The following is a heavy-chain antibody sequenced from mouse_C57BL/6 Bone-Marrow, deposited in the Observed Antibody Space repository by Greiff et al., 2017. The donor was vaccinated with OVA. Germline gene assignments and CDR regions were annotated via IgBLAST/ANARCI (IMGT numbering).Heavy chain of an antibody. CDR1: GFTFSDYY. Sequence: DVHLVESEGGLVQPGSSMKLSCTASGFTFSDYYMAWVRQVPEKGLEWVANINYDGSSTYYLDSLKSRFIISRDNAKNILYLQMSSLKSEDTATYYCARDHSLGYFDVWGTGTTVTVSS. J-gene: IGHJ1*03. CDR2: INYDGSST. V-gene: IGHV5-16*01. CDR3: ARDHSLGYFDV.